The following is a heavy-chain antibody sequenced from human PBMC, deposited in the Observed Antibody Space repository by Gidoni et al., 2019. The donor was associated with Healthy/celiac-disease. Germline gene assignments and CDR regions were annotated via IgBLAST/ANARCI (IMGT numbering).Heavy chain of an antibody. Sequence: EVQLVESGGGLVKPGGSLRLSGAASGFTFSSYSMNWVRQAPGKGLEWVSSISSSSSYIYYADSVKGRFTISRDNAKNSLYLQMNSLRAEDTAVYYCARAEVASPLFDYWGQGTLVTVSS. CDR1: GFTFSSYS. V-gene: IGHV3-21*01. J-gene: IGHJ4*02. CDR2: ISSSSSYI. CDR3: ARAEVASPLFDY. D-gene: IGHD5-12*01.